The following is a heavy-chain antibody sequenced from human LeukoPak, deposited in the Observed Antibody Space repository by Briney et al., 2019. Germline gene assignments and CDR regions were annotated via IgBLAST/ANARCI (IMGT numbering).Heavy chain of an antibody. CDR2: INPNSGGT. CDR3: AREWRYPGYYYYMDV. CDR1: GYTFTGYY. V-gene: IGHV1-2*02. Sequence: ASVKVSCKASGYTFTGYYMHWVRQAPGQGLEWMGWINPNSGGTNYAQKFRGRVTMTRDTSISTAYMELSSLRSEDTAVYYCAREWRYPGYYYYMDVWGKGTTVTVSS. D-gene: IGHD5-12*01. J-gene: IGHJ6*03.